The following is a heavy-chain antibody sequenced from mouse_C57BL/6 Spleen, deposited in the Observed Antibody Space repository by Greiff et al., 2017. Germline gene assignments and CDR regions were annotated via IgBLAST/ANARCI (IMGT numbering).Heavy chain of an antibody. V-gene: IGHV1-39*01. CDR3: ARGGYSNYPYFDY. CDR2: INPNYGTT. Sequence: EVQLQQSGPELVKPGASVKISCKASGYSFTDYNMNWVKQSNGKSLEWIGVINPNYGTTSYNQKFKGNATLTVDQTSSTAYMQLNSLTSEDSAVYYCARGGYSNYPYFDYWGQGTTLTVSS. CDR1: GYSFTDYN. J-gene: IGHJ2*01. D-gene: IGHD2-5*01.